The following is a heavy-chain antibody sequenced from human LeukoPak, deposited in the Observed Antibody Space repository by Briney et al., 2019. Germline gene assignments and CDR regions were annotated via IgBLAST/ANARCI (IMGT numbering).Heavy chain of an antibody. J-gene: IGHJ4*02. V-gene: IGHV4-39*07. CDR3: ARVLWGFVWGSCFDY. D-gene: IGHD3-16*01. CDR2: IYYSGST. Sequence: NASETLSLTCTVSGGSISSSSYYWGWIRQPPGKGLEWIGGIYYSGSTYYNPSLKSRVTISVDTSKNQFSLKLSSVTAADTAVYYCARVLWGFVWGSCFDYWGQGIPVTVSS. CDR1: GGSISSSSYY.